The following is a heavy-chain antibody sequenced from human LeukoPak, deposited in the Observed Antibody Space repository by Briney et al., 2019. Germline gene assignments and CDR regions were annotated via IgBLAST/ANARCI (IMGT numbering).Heavy chain of an antibody. CDR1: GFTFSSYA. Sequence: GGSLRLSCAASGFTFSSYAMSWVRQAPGKGLEWVSAISGSGGSTYYADSVKGRFTISRDNSRNTLYLQMNSLRAEDTAVYYCAKDRDYYDSSGYLSFDYWGQGTLVTVSS. CDR3: AKDRDYYDSSGYLSFDY. CDR2: ISGSGGST. J-gene: IGHJ4*02. D-gene: IGHD3-22*01. V-gene: IGHV3-23*01.